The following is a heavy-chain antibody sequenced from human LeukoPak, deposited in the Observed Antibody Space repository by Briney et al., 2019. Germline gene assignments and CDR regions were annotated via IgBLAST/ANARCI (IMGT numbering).Heavy chain of an antibody. CDR1: GYTSPFYG. J-gene: IGHJ1*01. V-gene: IGHV1-18*01. CDR3: ARHFEVRGVIGNQYFQH. CDR2: ISTETQSP. Sequence: ASVKVSCKVSGYTSPFYGITWVRQAPGQGLEWMGWISTETQSPNYAQKLQGRLTITTDIATSTAYMELRSLRSDDTAVYYCARHFEVRGVIGNQYFQHWGQGTLSPSPQ. D-gene: IGHD3-10*01.